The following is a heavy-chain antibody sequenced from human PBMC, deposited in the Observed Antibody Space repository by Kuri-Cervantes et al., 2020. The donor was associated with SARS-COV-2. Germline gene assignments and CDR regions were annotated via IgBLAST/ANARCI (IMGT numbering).Heavy chain of an antibody. V-gene: IGHV3-30*02. J-gene: IGHJ3*02. Sequence: GGSLRLSCAASGFTSSSYGMHWVRQAPGKGLEWVALIHYDGTNTYYADSVKGRFTISRDNSKNTLYLQMNSLRAEDTAVYYCAKDGGLQEGPDAFDIWGQGTMVTVSS. CDR1: GFTSSSYG. CDR2: IHYDGTNT. CDR3: AKDGGLQEGPDAFDI. D-gene: IGHD3-16*01.